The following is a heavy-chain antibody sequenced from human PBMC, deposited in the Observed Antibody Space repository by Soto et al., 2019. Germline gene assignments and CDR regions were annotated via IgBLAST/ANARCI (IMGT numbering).Heavy chain of an antibody. Sequence: LRLYCAASGFTFSTYGMHWVRQPPGKGLEWVAVVSSDGSNEHYADPVKGRFTISRDNSKYPLYLQMNNLGIEYTAVYYCAKTITTYSGDSRGRGALVDYWGQGTLVTVSS. CDR2: VSSDGSNE. CDR1: GFTFSTYG. J-gene: IGHJ4*02. D-gene: IGHD3-22*01. CDR3: AKTITTYSGDSRGRGALVDY. V-gene: IGHV3-30*18.